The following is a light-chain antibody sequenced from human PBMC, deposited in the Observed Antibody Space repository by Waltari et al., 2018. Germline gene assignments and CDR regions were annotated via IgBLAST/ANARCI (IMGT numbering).Light chain of an antibody. Sequence: EIVLTQSPATLSLSPGERATLSCRASQSVSSYLAWYQQKPGQAPRLLIYDASNRATGIPARFSGSGSGTDFTLTISSLEPKDFAVYYCQQRSNWPPNFGGGTKVEIK. V-gene: IGKV3-11*01. J-gene: IGKJ4*01. CDR3: QQRSNWPPN. CDR2: DAS. CDR1: QSVSSY.